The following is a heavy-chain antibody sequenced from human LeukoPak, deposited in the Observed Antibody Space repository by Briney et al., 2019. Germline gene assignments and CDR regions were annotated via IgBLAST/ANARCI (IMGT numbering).Heavy chain of an antibody. D-gene: IGHD3-22*01. Sequence: PGGSLRLSCAASGFTFSSYEMNWVRQAPGKGLEWVSYISSSGSTIYYADSVKGRFTISRDNAKNSLYLQMNSLRAEDTAVYYCARVGSYYDSSGYYDYYYYYYMDVWGKGTTVTISS. CDR2: ISSSGSTI. CDR3: ARVGSYYDSSGYYDYYYYYYMDV. V-gene: IGHV3-48*03. J-gene: IGHJ6*03. CDR1: GFTFSSYE.